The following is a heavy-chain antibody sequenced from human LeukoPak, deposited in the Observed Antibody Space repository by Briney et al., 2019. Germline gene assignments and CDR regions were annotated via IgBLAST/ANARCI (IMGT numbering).Heavy chain of an antibody. D-gene: IGHD3-10*01. CDR1: RYTFTGYY. CDR2: INPNSGGT. V-gene: IGHV1-2*02. J-gene: IGHJ3*02. CDR3: ARVASSGNDAFDI. Sequence: ASVKVSCKASRYTFTGYYMHWVRQAPGQGLEWMGWINPNSGGTNYAQKFQGRVTMTRDTSISTAYMELSRLRSDDTAVYYCARVASSGNDAFDIWGQGTMVTVSS.